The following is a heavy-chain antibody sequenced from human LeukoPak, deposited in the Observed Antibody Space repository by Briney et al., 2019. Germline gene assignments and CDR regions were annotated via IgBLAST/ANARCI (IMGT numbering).Heavy chain of an antibody. CDR2: INPHSGGT. V-gene: IGHV1-2*02. Sequence: ASVKVSCKASGYTFTGYYIHWVRQAPGQGLEWMGWINPHSGGTNYAQKFQGGVTMTRDTSITTAYMELSSLRSDDTAVYYCAREIGPRQLHLWGSAFDYWGQGTLVTVSS. J-gene: IGHJ4*02. CDR3: AREIGPRQLHLWGSAFDY. CDR1: GYTFTGYY. D-gene: IGHD5-18*01.